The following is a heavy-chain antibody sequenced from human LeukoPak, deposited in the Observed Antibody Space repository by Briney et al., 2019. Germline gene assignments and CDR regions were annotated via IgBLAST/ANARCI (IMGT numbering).Heavy chain of an antibody. CDR1: GGTFSSYA. Sequence: SVKVSCKASGGTFSSYAISWVRQAPGQGLEWMGRIIPIFGTANYAQKFQGRVTITTDESTSTAYMELSSLRSEDTAVYYCARDPMVAAHFDYWGQGTLVTVSS. D-gene: IGHD2-15*01. J-gene: IGHJ4*02. CDR3: ARDPMVAAHFDY. CDR2: IIPIFGTA. V-gene: IGHV1-69*05.